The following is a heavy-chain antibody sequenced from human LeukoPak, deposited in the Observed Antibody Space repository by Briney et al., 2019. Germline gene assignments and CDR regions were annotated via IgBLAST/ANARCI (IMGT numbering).Heavy chain of an antibody. D-gene: IGHD2-2*01. CDR3: ARDAKYQPLFVGAFDI. V-gene: IGHV3-30-3*01. CDR2: ISYDGSNK. CDR1: GFTFSSYA. Sequence: PGGSLRLSSAASGFTFSSYAMHWVRQAPGKGLEWVAVISYDGSNKYYADSVKGRFTISRDNSKNTLYLQMNSLRAEDTAVYYCARDAKYQPLFVGAFDIWGQGTMVTVSS. J-gene: IGHJ3*02.